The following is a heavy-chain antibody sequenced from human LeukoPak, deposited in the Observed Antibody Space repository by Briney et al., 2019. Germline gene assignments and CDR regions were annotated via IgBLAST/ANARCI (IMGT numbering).Heavy chain of an antibody. J-gene: IGHJ3*02. V-gene: IGHV3-NL1*01. CDR2: IYSGGST. CDR3: ARVATYAGATVGGAFDI. CDR1: GFTFSSYG. Sequence: GGTLRLSCAASGFTFSSYGMHWVRQAPGQGLEWVSVIYSGGSTYYADSVKGRFTISRDNSKNTLYLQMNSLRAEDTAVYYCARVATYAGATVGGAFDIWGQGTMVTVSS. D-gene: IGHD3-16*02.